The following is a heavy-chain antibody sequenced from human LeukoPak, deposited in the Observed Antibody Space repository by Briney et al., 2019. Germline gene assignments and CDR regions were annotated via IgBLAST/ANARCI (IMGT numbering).Heavy chain of an antibody. CDR2: ISNSGSNI. V-gene: IGHV3-11*04. D-gene: IGHD3-10*01. Sequence: GGSLRLSCVVSGFTFSDYYMSWIRQAPGKGLEWVSYISNSGSNIYYAESVKGRFTISRDNAKNSLYLQMSSLRAEDTAVYYCARNYRAIWFREHDDMDVWGKGTTVTVSS. CDR1: GFTFSDYY. J-gene: IGHJ6*03. CDR3: ARNYRAIWFREHDDMDV.